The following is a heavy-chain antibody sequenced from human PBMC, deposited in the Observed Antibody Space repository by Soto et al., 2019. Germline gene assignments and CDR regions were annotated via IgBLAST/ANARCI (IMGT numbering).Heavy chain of an antibody. D-gene: IGHD3-16*01. Sequence: NPSETLSLTCAVYGGSFSGYYWSWIRQPPGKGLEWIGEINHSGSINYNPSLKSRVTISVDTSKNQFSLKLSSVTAADTAVYYCASTWRPHWYFDLWGRGTLVTVSS. J-gene: IGHJ2*01. CDR3: ASTWRPHWYFDL. CDR2: INHSGSI. CDR1: GGSFSGYY. V-gene: IGHV4-34*01.